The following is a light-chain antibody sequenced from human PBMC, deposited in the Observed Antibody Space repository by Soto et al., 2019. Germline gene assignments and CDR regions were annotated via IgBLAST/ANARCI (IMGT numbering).Light chain of an antibody. CDR3: SSYTTSSSVV. Sequence: QSALTQPASVSGSPGQSITISCTGTSSDVGAYNYVSWCQRHPGKAPKLIIYDVNNRPSGVSTRFSGSKSDNTASLTISGLQAEDEADYYCSSYTTSSSVVFGGGTKLTVL. CDR1: SSDVGAYNY. CDR2: DVN. J-gene: IGLJ2*01. V-gene: IGLV2-14*01.